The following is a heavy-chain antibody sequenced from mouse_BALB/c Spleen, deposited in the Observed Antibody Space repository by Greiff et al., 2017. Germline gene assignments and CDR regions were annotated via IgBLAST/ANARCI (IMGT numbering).Heavy chain of an antibody. CDR3: ARDGEYGGFAY. CDR1: GFTFSDYY. CDR2: ISDGGSYT. V-gene: IGHV5-4*02. J-gene: IGHJ3*01. Sequence: EVMLVESGGGLVKPGGSLKLSCAASGFTFSDYYMYWVRQTPEKRLEWVATISDGGSYTYYPDSVKGRFTISRDNAKNNLYLQMSSLKSEDTAMYYCARDGEYGGFAYWGQGTLVTVSA. D-gene: IGHD2-10*02.